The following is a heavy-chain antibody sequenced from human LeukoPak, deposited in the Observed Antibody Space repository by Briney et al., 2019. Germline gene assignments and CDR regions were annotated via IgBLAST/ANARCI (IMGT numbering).Heavy chain of an antibody. J-gene: IGHJ5*02. Sequence: SGTLSLTCAVSGGSISSSNWWSWVRQPPGKGLEWIGEIHHSGTTNYKPSLKSRVTISVDNSKNQFSLKLSSVTAADTAVYYCARRGNWFDPWGQGTLVTVSS. CDR3: ARRGNWFDP. D-gene: IGHD3-10*01. CDR2: IHHSGTT. V-gene: IGHV4-4*02. CDR1: GGSISSSNW.